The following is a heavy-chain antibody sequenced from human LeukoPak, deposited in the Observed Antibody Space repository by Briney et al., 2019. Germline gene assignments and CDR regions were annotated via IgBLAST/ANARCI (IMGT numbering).Heavy chain of an antibody. Sequence: PGGSLRLSCAASAFSLNAYNMNWVRQAPGKELEWVSSISYTGTYIYYADSVKGRFTISRDNAQNSLYLQMNSLRAEDTAIYYCVRDRGTYRPIDYWGQGTLVTVSS. CDR1: AFSLNAYN. J-gene: IGHJ4*02. D-gene: IGHD1-26*01. V-gene: IGHV3-21*04. CDR3: VRDRGTYRPIDY. CDR2: ISYTGTYI.